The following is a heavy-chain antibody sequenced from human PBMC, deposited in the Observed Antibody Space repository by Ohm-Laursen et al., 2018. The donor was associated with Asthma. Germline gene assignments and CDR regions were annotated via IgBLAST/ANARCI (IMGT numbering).Heavy chain of an antibody. CDR3: ARRNYYDSSGYYSDFDY. CDR1: GFTFNSYG. D-gene: IGHD3-22*01. Sequence: SSLRLSCAASGFTFNSYGIHWVRQAPGKGLEWVAVISFDGSNKYYADSVKGRFTISRDNSKNTLYLQMNSLRAEDTAVYYCARRNYYDSSGYYSDFDYWGQGTLVTVSS. V-gene: IGHV3-30*03. J-gene: IGHJ4*02. CDR2: ISFDGSNK.